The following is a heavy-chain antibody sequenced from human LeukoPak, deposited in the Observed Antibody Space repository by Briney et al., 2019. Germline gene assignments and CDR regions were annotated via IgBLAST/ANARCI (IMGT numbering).Heavy chain of an antibody. CDR1: GGSFSGYY. J-gene: IGHJ4*02. V-gene: IGHV4-34*01. CDR3: ARRPGY. Sequence: PETLSLTCAVYGGSFSGYYWSWIRQPPGKGLEWIGEINHSGSTNYNPSLKSRVTISVDTSKNQFSLKLSSVTAADTAVYYCARRPGYWGQGTLVTVSS. CDR2: INHSGST. D-gene: IGHD7-27*01.